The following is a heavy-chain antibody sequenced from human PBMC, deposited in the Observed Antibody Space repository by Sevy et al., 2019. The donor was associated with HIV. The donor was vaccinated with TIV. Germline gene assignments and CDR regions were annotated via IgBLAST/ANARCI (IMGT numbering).Heavy chain of an antibody. D-gene: IGHD6-6*01. CDR3: AKDNRPATMSNSSYYYYYGMDV. J-gene: IGHJ6*02. V-gene: IGHV3-9*01. CDR2: ISWNSVSL. Sequence: GGSLRLSCAASGFRFSDYAMHWVRQAPGKGLEWVSGISWNSVSLDYADSVKGQFTISRDNARNSRYLQMNRLRSEDTALYYCAKDNRPATMSNSSYYYYYGMDVWGQGTTVTVSS. CDR1: GFRFSDYA.